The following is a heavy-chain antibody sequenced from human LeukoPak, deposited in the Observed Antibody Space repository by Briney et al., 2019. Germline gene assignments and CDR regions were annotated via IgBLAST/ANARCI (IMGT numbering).Heavy chain of an antibody. D-gene: IGHD2-2*02. CDR2: IYYSGST. CDR1: GGSISSYY. Sequence: SETLSLTCTVSGGSISSYYWSWIRQPPGKGPEWIGYIYYSGSTNYNPSLKSRVTISVDTSKNQFSLKLSSVTAADTAVYYCARDRSLAYCSSTSCYSYYYGMDVWGQGTTVTVSS. V-gene: IGHV4-59*01. CDR3: ARDRSLAYCSSTSCYSYYYGMDV. J-gene: IGHJ6*02.